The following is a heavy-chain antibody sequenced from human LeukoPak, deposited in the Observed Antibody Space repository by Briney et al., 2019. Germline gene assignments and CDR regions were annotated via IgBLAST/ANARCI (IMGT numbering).Heavy chain of an antibody. J-gene: IGHJ5*02. D-gene: IGHD1-14*01. CDR1: GGSISSYY. V-gene: IGHV4-59*01. Sequence: PSETLSLTCTVPGGSISSYYWSWIRQPPGKGLEWIGYIYYSGSTNYNPSLKSRVTISVDTSKNQFSLKLSSVTAADTAVYYCARVRGINWFDPWGQGTLVTVSS. CDR2: IYYSGST. CDR3: ARVRGINWFDP.